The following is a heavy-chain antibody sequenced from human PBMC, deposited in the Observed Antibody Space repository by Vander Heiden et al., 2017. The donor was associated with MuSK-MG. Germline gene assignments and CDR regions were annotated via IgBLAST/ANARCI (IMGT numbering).Heavy chain of an antibody. J-gene: IGHJ4*02. D-gene: IGHD1-7*01. CDR1: GFTFSTYT. V-gene: IGHV3-48*01. CDR2: ISGPSTIR. CDR3: ARDKGGNYDY. Sequence: VQLVESGGGLVQPGGSLRLSCAAPGFTFSTYTMNWVRQAPGRGLERLSYISGPSTIRNDADSVKGRFNISRHNAQHSLCMHLSRLRAEDTGVYHGARDKGGNYDYWGQGTLVTVSS.